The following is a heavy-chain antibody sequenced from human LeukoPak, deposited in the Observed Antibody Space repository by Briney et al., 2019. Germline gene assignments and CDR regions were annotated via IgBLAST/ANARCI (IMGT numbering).Heavy chain of an antibody. CDR3: ARDRKAVAGAIDY. D-gene: IGHD6-19*01. V-gene: IGHV3-23*01. CDR1: GFTFSSYG. CDR2: ISGSGGST. Sequence: GGSLRLSCAASGFTFSSYGMSWVRQAPGKGLEWVSAISGSGGSTYYADSVKGRFTISRDNSKNTLYLQMNSLRGDDTAVYYCARDRKAVAGAIDYWGQGTLVTVSS. J-gene: IGHJ4*02.